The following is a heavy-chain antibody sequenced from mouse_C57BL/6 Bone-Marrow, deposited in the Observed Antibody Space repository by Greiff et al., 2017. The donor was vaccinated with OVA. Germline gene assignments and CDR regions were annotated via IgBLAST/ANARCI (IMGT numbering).Heavy chain of an antibody. CDR3: ARRGVAHWYFDV. J-gene: IGHJ1*03. CDR1: GYTFTSYW. CDR2: IYPGSGST. D-gene: IGHD1-1*01. V-gene: IGHV1-55*01. Sequence: QVQLQQPGAELVKPGASVKMSCKASGYTFTSYWITWVKQRPGQGLEWIGDIYPGSGSTNYNEKFKSKATLTVDTSSSTAYMQLSSLTSEDSAVYYCARRGVAHWYFDVWGTGTTVTVSS.